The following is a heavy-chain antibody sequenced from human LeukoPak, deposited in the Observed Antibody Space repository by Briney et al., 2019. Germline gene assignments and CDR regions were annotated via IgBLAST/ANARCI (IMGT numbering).Heavy chain of an antibody. CDR2: ISSSTTI. CDR3: ARDQVTMIVPQVAFDI. Sequence: GGSLRLSCAASGFTFSTYSIDWVRQAPGKGLEWVSYISSSTTIYYADSVKGRFTISRDNAKNSLYLQMNSLRVEDTALYYCARDQVTMIVPQVAFDIWGQGTMVTVSS. J-gene: IGHJ3*02. V-gene: IGHV3-48*01. CDR1: GFTFSTYS. D-gene: IGHD3-22*01.